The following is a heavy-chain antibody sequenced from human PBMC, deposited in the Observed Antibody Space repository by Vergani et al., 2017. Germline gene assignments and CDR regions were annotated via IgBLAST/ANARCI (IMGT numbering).Heavy chain of an antibody. CDR3: ARECGVSGYTTGDYYYYGRDV. CDR1: GYSFTSYW. V-gene: IGHV5-51*01. J-gene: IGHJ6*02. CDR2: ISPGDSDT. D-gene: IGHD2-15*01. Sequence: EVQLVQSGAEVKKPGASLKISCKGSGYSFTSYWIGLVRQMPGKGLEWIGIISPGDSDTRYSSSFQGQVTISADKSISTAYLQWSSLKASDTAMYYCARECGVSGYTTGDYYYYGRDVWGQGTTFTVSS.